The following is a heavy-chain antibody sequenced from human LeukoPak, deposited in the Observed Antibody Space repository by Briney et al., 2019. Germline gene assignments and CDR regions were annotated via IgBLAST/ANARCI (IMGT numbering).Heavy chain of an antibody. Sequence: PSETLSLTCAVSGGSFIGSTYYWGWIRQPPGKGLEWIGSIHFSGRTYHNPSLKSRVSISVDTSKNQFSLKLSSVTAADTAVYYCARQGREYTSGWFPDNWGQGTLVIVSS. V-gene: IGHV4-39*01. CDR3: ARQGREYTSGWFPDN. CDR1: GGSFIGSTYY. J-gene: IGHJ4*02. D-gene: IGHD6-19*01. CDR2: IHFSGRT.